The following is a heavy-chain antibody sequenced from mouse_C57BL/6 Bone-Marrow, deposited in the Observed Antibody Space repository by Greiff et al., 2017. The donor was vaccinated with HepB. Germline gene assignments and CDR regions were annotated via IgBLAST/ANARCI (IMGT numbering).Heavy chain of an antibody. D-gene: IGHD1-1*01. Sequence: EVQLVESGAELVRPGASVKLSCTASGFNIKDYYMHWVKQRPEQGLEWIGRIDPEDGDTEYGPKFKGKASMTADPSSNTAYLLLSSLTSEYTAVYYCTTALLLRRTDYWGQGTTLTVSS. CDR1: GFNIKDYY. CDR3: TTALLLRRTDY. CDR2: IDPEDGDT. V-gene: IGHV14-1*01. J-gene: IGHJ2*01.